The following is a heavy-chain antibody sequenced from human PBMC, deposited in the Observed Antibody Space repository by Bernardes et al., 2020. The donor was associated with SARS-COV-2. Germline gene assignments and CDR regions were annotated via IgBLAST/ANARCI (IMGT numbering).Heavy chain of an antibody. CDR2: IYYSGST. J-gene: IGHJ5*02. CDR1: GGSVSSGSYY. V-gene: IGHV4-61*01. D-gene: IGHD3-16*01. Sequence: SETLSLTCTVSGGSVSSGSYYWSWIRQPPGKGLEWIGYIYYSGSTNYNPSLKSRVTISVDTSKNQFSLKLSSVTAADTAVYYCARAQIGGTADTSSFDPWGQGTLVTVSS. CDR3: ARAQIGGTADTSSFDP.